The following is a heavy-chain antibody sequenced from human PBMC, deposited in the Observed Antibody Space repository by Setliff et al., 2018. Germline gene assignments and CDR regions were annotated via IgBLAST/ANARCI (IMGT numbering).Heavy chain of an antibody. Sequence: PSETLSLTCTVSGGSVGSGNFYWSWIRQTAGKGLEWIGLIQSSGNTNYNPSLQSRVTMLVDTSKNQFSLKLSSVTAADTAVYYCAKVITVFGVVIMENWFDPWGQGTLVTVSS. CDR1: GGSVGSGNFY. D-gene: IGHD3-3*01. CDR3: AKVITVFGVVIMENWFDP. J-gene: IGHJ5*02. CDR2: IQSSGNT. V-gene: IGHV4-61*10.